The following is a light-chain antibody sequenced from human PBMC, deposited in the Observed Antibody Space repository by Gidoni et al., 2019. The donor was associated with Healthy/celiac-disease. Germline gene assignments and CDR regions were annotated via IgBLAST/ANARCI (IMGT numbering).Light chain of an antibody. J-gene: IGLJ3*02. CDR2: RNH. CDR3: TAWDDSLSVPWV. V-gene: IGLV1-47*01. Sequence: QYVLPQPPSASGAHGQRVTMSSSGSRSNIGSSDVHWYQQLPGTAPKLLISRNHQRPSSVPYRFPSPNSCTSASLAISGLRSEDEADYYSTAWDDSLSVPWVFGGVTKLT. CDR1: RSNIGSSD.